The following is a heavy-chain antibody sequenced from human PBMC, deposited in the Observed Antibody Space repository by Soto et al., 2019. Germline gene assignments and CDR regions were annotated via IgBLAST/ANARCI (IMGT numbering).Heavy chain of an antibody. CDR2: IIPLLDVT. Sequence: QVQLVHYWAEVKKPGSSVKVSCPASGGTFSTYTINWVRQSPGQGLEWMGRIIPLLDVTNNAQRFQGRVTITADKSTSTVYMELTSLTSQDTAVYYCARDSGTVGYDDSWGQGTLVTVSS. CDR3: ARDSGTVGYDDS. D-gene: IGHD3-10*01. V-gene: IGHV1-69*04. CDR1: GGTFSTYT. J-gene: IGHJ4*02.